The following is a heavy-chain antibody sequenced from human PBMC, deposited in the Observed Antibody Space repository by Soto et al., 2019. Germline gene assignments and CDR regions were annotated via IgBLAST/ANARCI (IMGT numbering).Heavy chain of an antibody. CDR2: IYTAGGT. Sequence: EVQLVETGGGLIQPGGSLRLSCAASGFTVSNTYMTWVRQPPGKGLECVSVIYTAGGTNYADSVKGRFIISRDNSKNTLYLQMNSLRAEDTSVYYCARALPVAKGGFDPGGQGTLVTVSS. V-gene: IGHV3-53*02. J-gene: IGHJ5*02. CDR3: ARALPVAKGGFDP. D-gene: IGHD2-2*01. CDR1: GFTVSNTY.